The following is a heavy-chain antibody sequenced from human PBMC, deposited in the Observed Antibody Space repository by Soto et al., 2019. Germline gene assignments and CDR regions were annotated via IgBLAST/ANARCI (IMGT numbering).Heavy chain of an antibody. Sequence: PGGSLRLSCAASRFTFSSYAMHWVRQAPGKGLEWVAVISYDGTNKYYADFVKGRFTISRDNLKNTLYLEMNSLKIEDTAVYYCARVPKGYCSGGNCYSRGPVGCDFWGQGTVVTVSS. V-gene: IGHV3-30-3*01. CDR2: ISYDGTNK. J-gene: IGHJ4*01. CDR3: ARVPKGYCSGGNCYSRGPVGCDF. D-gene: IGHD2-15*01. CDR1: RFTFSSYA.